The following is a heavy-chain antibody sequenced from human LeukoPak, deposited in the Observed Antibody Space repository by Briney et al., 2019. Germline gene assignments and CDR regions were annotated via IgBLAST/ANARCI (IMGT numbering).Heavy chain of an antibody. J-gene: IGHJ4*02. CDR2: ISGSGGRT. CDR1: GFTFTSYA. Sequence: GGSLRLSCAASGFTFTSYAMNWVRQAPGKGLEWVSVISGSGGRTYYADSVKGRFTISRNNSKNTLYLQMNSLRAEDTAVYYCAKDYYDSSGYPSYLDYWGQGTLVTVSS. CDR3: AKDYYDSSGYPSYLDY. D-gene: IGHD3-22*01. V-gene: IGHV3-23*01.